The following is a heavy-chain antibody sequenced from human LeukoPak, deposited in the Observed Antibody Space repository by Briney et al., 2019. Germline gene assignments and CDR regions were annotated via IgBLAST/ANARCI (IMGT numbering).Heavy chain of an antibody. D-gene: IGHD5-24*01. CDR3: ARVGCYNYREFDY. Sequence: SGGSLRLSCAASGFTFNSYWMSWVRQAPGKGLEWVANIKQDGSEKYYVDSVKGRFTISRDNAKNSLYLQMNSLRAEDTAFYYCARVGCYNYREFDYWGQGTLVTVSS. V-gene: IGHV3-7*01. J-gene: IGHJ4*02. CDR1: GFTFNSYW. CDR2: IKQDGSEK.